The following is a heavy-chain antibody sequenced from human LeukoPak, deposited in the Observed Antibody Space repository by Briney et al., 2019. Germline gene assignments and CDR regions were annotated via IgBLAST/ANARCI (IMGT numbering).Heavy chain of an antibody. D-gene: IGHD6-13*01. J-gene: IGHJ4*02. Sequence: GGSLRLSCAASGFTFDDYAMHWVRQAPGKGLEWVSGISWNSGSIGCADSVKGRFTISRDNAKNSLYPQMNSLRAEDTALYYCAKDFVAAAGTGFDYWGQGTLVTVSS. CDR1: GFTFDDYA. V-gene: IGHV3-9*01. CDR2: ISWNSGSI. CDR3: AKDFVAAAGTGFDY.